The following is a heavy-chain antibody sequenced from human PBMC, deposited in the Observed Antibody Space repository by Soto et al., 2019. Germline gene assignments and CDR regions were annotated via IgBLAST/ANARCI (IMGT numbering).Heavy chain of an antibody. CDR2: VNPNTGNA. D-gene: IGHD6-19*01. Sequence: QVQLVQSGAEVKKPGASVKVSCKASGYTFTSYDIHWVRQAPGQGLEWMGWVNPNTGNAASAQKFQGRVTMTRNTSISTAYMQLSSLRSEDTAVYFCARVGRGTSGYFDYWGQGTLVTVSS. V-gene: IGHV1-8*01. J-gene: IGHJ4*02. CDR3: ARVGRGTSGYFDY. CDR1: GYTFTSYD.